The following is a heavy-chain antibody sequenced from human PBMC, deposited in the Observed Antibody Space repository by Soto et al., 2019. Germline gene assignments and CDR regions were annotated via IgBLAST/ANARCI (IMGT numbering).Heavy chain of an antibody. D-gene: IGHD3-22*01. V-gene: IGHV4-34*01. CDR2: INHSGGT. J-gene: IGHJ4*02. CDR1: GGSFSAYC. Sequence: PSETLSLTCAVYGGSFSAYCWSWIRQPPGKGLEWIGEINHSGGTSYNPSLKSRVTISVDTSKSQFSLKLTSVTAADRAVYYCARGSVDTVDSSGFYEYWGQRTPVTVS. CDR3: ARGSVDTVDSSGFYEY.